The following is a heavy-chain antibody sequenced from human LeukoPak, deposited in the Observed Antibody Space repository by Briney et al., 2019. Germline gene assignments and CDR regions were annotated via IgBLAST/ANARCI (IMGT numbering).Heavy chain of an antibody. CDR2: IIPIFGTA. D-gene: IGHD6-6*01. Sequence: SVKVSRKASGGTFSSYAISWVRQAPGQGLEWMGGIIPIFGTANYAQKFQGRVTITADESTSTAYMELSSLRSEDTAVYYCARCSMAARNYYYYGMDVWGQGTTVTVSS. CDR3: ARCSMAARNYYYYGMDV. V-gene: IGHV1-69*13. CDR1: GGTFSSYA. J-gene: IGHJ6*02.